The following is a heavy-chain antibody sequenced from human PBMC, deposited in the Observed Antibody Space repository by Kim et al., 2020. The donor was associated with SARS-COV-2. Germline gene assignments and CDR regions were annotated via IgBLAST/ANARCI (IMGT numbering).Heavy chain of an antibody. CDR3: ASHSRDFDWLFTGFFDY. Sequence: SETLSLTCAVSGGSISSSNWWSWVRQPPGKGLEWIGEIYHSGSTNYNPSLKSRVTISVDKSKNQFSLKLSSVTAADTAVYYCASHSRDFDWLFTGFFDYWGQGTLVTVSS. D-gene: IGHD3-9*01. J-gene: IGHJ4*02. CDR2: IYHSGST. V-gene: IGHV4-4*02. CDR1: GGSISSSNW.